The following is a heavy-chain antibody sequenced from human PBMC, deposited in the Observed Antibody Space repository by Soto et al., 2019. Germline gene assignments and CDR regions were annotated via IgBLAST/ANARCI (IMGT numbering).Heavy chain of an antibody. J-gene: IGHJ6*02. D-gene: IGHD6-6*01. Sequence: GGSLRLSCAASGFTFSSYGMHWVRQAPGKGLEWVAVIWYDGSNKYYANSVKGRFTISRDNSKNTLYLQMNSLRAEDTAVYYCARTGSSSGYYYYGMDVWGQGTTVTVSS. CDR3: ARTGSSSGYYYYGMDV. CDR2: IWYDGSNK. CDR1: GFTFSSYG. V-gene: IGHV3-33*01.